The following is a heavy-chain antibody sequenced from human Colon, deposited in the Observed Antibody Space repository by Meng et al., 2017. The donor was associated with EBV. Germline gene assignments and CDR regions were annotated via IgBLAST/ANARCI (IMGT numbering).Heavy chain of an antibody. CDR1: GGSSGNYY. J-gene: IGHJ5*02. Sequence: VPLQEAGQVLVQPSDVLPIPGTVSGGSSGNYYWSWIRQPPGKGLEWIGYIYYSGSTNYNPSLKSRVTISVDTSKNQFSLKLSSVTAADTAVYYCARHFINWFDPWGQGTLVTVSS. V-gene: IGHV4-59*08. CDR2: IYYSGST. CDR3: ARHFINWFDP.